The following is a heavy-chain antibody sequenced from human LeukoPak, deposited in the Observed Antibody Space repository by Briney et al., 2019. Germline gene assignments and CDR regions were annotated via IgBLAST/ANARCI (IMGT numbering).Heavy chain of an antibody. CDR1: GASITGYY. CDR2: IYYTGDT. J-gene: IGHJ4*02. V-gene: IGHV4-59*01. Sequence: SETLSLTWTVSGASITGYYWTWIRQPPGKGLECVGYIYYTGDTNYNPSLKSRVTMSLDTSKSQFSLKLTSVTAADTAIYYCARYTRIPDYWGRGTLVTVTS. CDR3: ARYTRIPDY. D-gene: IGHD2-15*01.